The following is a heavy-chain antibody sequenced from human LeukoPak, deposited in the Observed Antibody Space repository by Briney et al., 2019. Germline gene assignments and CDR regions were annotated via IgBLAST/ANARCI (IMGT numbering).Heavy chain of an antibody. CDR1: GFTFNNYY. CDR3: VKRQCSGGSCYFIDY. D-gene: IGHD2-15*01. CDR2: ISGSGGST. Sequence: GGSLRLSCAASGFTFNNYYMTWVRQAPGKGLEWVSVISGSGGSTYYADSVKGRFTISRDNSKNTVYLQMNSPRVEDTAVYYCVKRQCSGGSCYFIDYWGQGTLVTVSS. J-gene: IGHJ4*02. V-gene: IGHV3-23*01.